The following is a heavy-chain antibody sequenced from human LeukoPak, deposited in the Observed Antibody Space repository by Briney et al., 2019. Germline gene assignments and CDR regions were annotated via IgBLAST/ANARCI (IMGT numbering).Heavy chain of an antibody. CDR2: INPNSGGT. CDR3: ARGKGINGTESFDY. V-gene: IGHV1-2*02. CDR1: GYTFTSYY. D-gene: IGHD1-20*01. J-gene: IGHJ4*02. Sequence: ASVKVSCKASGYTFTSYYMHWVRQAPGQGLEWMGWINPNSGGTNYAQKFQGRVTMTRDTSISTAYMELSRLRSDDTAVYYCARGKGINGTESFDYWGQGTLVTVSS.